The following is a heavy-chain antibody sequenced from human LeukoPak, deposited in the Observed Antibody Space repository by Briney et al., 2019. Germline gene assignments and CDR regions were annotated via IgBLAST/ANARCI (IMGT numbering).Heavy chain of an antibody. V-gene: IGHV4-4*02. CDR1: GGSFSSSNW. D-gene: IGHD5-18*01. J-gene: IGHJ4*02. Sequence: SETLSLTCAVSGGSFSSSNWWSWVRPPPGKGLEWIGEIYHSGSTNYNPSLKSRVTISVDKSTNQFSPKLSSVTAADTAVYYCARVYSRENYFDYWGQGTLVTVSS. CDR3: ARVYSRENYFDY. CDR2: IYHSGST.